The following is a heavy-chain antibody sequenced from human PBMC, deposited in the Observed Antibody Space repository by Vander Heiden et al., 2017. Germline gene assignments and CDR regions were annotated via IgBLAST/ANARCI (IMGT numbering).Heavy chain of an antibody. CDR3: TVAAPQDY. D-gene: IGHD6-25*01. V-gene: IGHV3-73*02. Sequence: EVQLVESGGGLVQPGGSLKLSCAASGFTFSGSAMHWVRQASGKGLEWVGRIRSKANSYATAYAASVKGRFNISRDDSKNTAYLQMNSLKTEDTAVYYCTVAAPQDYWGQGTLVTVSS. CDR1: GFTFSGSA. CDR2: IRSKANSYAT. J-gene: IGHJ4*02.